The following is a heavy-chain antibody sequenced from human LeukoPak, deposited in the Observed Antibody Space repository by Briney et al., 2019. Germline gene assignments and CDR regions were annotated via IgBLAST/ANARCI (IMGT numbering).Heavy chain of an antibody. CDR1: GGSISSYY. CDR3: ARESTWGYYYYYYMDV. J-gene: IGHJ6*03. D-gene: IGHD7-27*01. Sequence: PSETLSLTCTVSGGSISSYYWSWIRQPAGKGLEWIGRIYTSGSTNYNPSLKSRVTMSVDTSKNQFSLKLSSVTAADKAVYYCARESTWGYYYYYYMDVWGKGTTVTVSS. V-gene: IGHV4-4*07. CDR2: IYTSGST.